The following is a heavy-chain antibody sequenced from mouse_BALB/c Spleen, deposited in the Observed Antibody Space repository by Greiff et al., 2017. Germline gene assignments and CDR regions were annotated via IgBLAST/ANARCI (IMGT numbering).Heavy chain of an antibody. CDR2: IWAGGST. V-gene: IGHV2-9*02. CDR3: AREENWDRFAY. Sequence: QVQLKESGPGLVAPSQSLSITCTVSGFSLTSYGVHWVRQPPGKGLEWLGVIWAGGSTNYNSALMSRLSISKDNSKSQVFLKMNSLQTDDTAMYYCAREENWDRFAYWGQGTLVTVSA. J-gene: IGHJ3*01. D-gene: IGHD4-1*01. CDR1: GFSLTSYG.